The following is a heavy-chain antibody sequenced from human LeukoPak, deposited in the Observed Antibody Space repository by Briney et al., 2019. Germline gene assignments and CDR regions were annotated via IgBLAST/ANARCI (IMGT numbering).Heavy chain of an antibody. CDR2: ISGSGDTT. V-gene: IGHV3-23*01. CDR1: GFTFSNYA. CDR3: AKDRMAGTTVTTFHY. D-gene: IGHD4-17*01. Sequence: GGSLRLSCAASGFTFSNYAMTWVRQAPGKGLEWVSSISGSGDTTYYADSIKGRFTISRDNSKNTLYLQMNSLRAEDTAIYYCAKDRMAGTTVTTFHYWGQGTLGTVSS. J-gene: IGHJ4*02.